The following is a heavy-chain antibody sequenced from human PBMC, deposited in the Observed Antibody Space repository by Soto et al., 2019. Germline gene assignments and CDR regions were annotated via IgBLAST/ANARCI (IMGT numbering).Heavy chain of an antibody. D-gene: IGHD2-15*01. J-gene: IGHJ4*02. Sequence: QITLKESGPTLVKPTQTLTLTCTFSGFSLSTSGVGVGWIRQPPGKALEWLALIYWDDDKRYSPSLKSRLTITKXTXXXQXXLTMTHMDPVDTATYYCAHRPSYCSGGSCYSGFDYWGQGTLVTVSS. V-gene: IGHV2-5*02. CDR2: IYWDDDK. CDR1: GFSLSTSGVG. CDR3: AHRPSYCSGGSCYSGFDY.